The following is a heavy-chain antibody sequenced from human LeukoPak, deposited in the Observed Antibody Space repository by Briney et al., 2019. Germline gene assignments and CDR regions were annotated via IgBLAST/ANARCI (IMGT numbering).Heavy chain of an antibody. D-gene: IGHD4-23*01. V-gene: IGHV3-48*03. CDR1: GFTFRSYE. CDR2: ISSSGSTT. Sequence: QPGGSLRLSCAASGFTFRSYEMNWVRQAPGKGLEWISYISSSGSTTYYADSVKGRFTISRDNAENSLYLQMNSLRAEDTALYYCARDRMTRVAEGTETFDIWGQGTMVTVSS. J-gene: IGHJ3*02. CDR3: ARDRMTRVAEGTETFDI.